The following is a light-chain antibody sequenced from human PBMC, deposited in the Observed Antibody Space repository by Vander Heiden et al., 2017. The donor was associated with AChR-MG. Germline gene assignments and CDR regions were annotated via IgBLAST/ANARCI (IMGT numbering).Light chain of an antibody. Sequence: DIQMTQSPSSLSASVGDRVTITCRASQNIIQYLKWYQQKSGKAPDLLIHTASTFQRGVPPRFRGSGSGTEFTLSISNLQPEDFATYYCQQTYSTTYTFGGGTKVEI. J-gene: IGKJ4*01. CDR2: TAS. CDR1: QNIIQY. V-gene: IGKV1-39*01. CDR3: QQTYSTTYT.